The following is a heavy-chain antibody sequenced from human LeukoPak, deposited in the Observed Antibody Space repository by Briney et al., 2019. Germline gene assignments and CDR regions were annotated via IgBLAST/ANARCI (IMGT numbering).Heavy chain of an antibody. Sequence: GGSLRLSCAASGFTFSNYGMSWVRQAPGKGLEWVSGISGSGGSTYYADSVKGRFTISRDNSKNTLFLQMNSLKTEDTGLYYCTTLTMIIGSHSDHWGQGVQVTVSS. CDR3: TTLTMIIGSHSDH. D-gene: IGHD3-22*01. V-gene: IGHV3-23*01. CDR2: ISGSGGST. J-gene: IGHJ4*02. CDR1: GFTFSNYG.